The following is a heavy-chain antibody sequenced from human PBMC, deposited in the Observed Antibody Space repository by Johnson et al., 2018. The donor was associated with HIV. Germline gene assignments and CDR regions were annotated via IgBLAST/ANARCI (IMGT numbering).Heavy chain of an antibody. V-gene: IGHV3-23*04. CDR3: AREGAVAGLGDAFDI. J-gene: IGHJ3*02. CDR1: GFTFSNYA. Sequence: VQLVESGGGLVQPGGSLRVSCATSGFTFSNYAMNWVRQAPGKGLEWVSAISGGGGGSTHYADSVKGRFTISRDNSKNTLYLQMNSLRAEDTAVYYCAREGAVAGLGDAFDIWGQGTMVTVSS. D-gene: IGHD6-19*01. CDR2: ISGGGGGST.